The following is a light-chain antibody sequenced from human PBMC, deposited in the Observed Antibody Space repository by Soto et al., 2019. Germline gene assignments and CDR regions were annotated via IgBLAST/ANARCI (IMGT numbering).Light chain of an antibody. Sequence: QSVLTQPPSVSGAPGQRVTISCTGSSSNIGAGYDVHWYQHLPGTAPKLLIYGNTNRPSGVPDRFSGSKSGTSASLASTGLQAEDEADYYCQSYDSSLSGVVFGGGTKRTVL. CDR3: QSYDSSLSGVV. V-gene: IGLV1-40*01. J-gene: IGLJ2*01. CDR2: GNT. CDR1: SSNIGAGYD.